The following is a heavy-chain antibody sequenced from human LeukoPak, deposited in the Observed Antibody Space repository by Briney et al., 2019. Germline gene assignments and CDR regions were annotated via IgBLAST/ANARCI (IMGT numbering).Heavy chain of an antibody. Sequence: PSETLSLTCTVSGGSISIYYGSWIRHPAGEGLEWIGRIYTSGRTNYNPTLTRPVTMSVDTSKNQFSLKLSSVTAANTAVYYCARDSYYDSSGYYHAFDIWGQGTMVTVSS. V-gene: IGHV4-4*07. CDR2: IYTSGRT. J-gene: IGHJ3*02. CDR3: ARDSYYDSSGYYHAFDI. CDR1: GGSISIYY. D-gene: IGHD3-22*01.